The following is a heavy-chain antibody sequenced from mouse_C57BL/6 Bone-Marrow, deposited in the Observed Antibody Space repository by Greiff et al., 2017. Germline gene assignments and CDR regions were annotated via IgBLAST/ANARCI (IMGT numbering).Heavy chain of an antibody. CDR1: GYSITSGYD. J-gene: IGHJ4*01. CDR2: ISYSGST. V-gene: IGHV3-1*01. Sequence: EVQLQQSGPGMVKPSQSLSLTCTVTGYSITSGYDWHWLRTFPGNKLEWMGYISYSGSTNYPPSLKSRISITHDTSKNHFFLKLNSVTTEDSATYYYARGRDWSYAMDYWGQGTSVTVSS. CDR3: ARGRDWSYAMDY. D-gene: IGHD3-3*01.